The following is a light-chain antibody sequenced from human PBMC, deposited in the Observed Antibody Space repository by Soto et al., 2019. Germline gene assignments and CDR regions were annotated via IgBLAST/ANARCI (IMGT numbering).Light chain of an antibody. CDR2: WAS. CDR1: LSVLYRSNNKNY. V-gene: IGKV4-1*01. J-gene: IGKJ2*01. CDR3: QQYYSTPPHT. Sequence: DILLTQSPDSLAVSLGERATINCKSRLSVLYRSNNKNYLAWYQQQPGQPPKLLIYWASTRESGVTDRFSGSGSGTDFTLTISSLQAEDVAVYYCQQYYSTPPHTFGQGTKLEIK.